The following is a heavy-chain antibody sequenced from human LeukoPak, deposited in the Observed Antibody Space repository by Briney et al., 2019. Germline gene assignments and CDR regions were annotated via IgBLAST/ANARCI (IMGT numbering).Heavy chain of an antibody. CDR2: IYHSGST. CDR3: ARVFNMVRGVIYY. Sequence: PSEPLSLTCTVSGGSISRSTCYWGWIRQPPGKGLEWIGSIYHSGSTYYNPSLKSRVTISVDTSKNQFSLKLSSVTAADTAVYYCARVFNMVRGVIYYWGQGTLVTVSS. CDR1: GGSISRSTCY. V-gene: IGHV4-39*07. D-gene: IGHD3-10*01. J-gene: IGHJ4*02.